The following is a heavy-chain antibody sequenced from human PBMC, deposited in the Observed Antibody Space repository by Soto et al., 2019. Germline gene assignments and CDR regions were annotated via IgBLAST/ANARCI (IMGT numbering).Heavy chain of an antibody. CDR3: ARDGGGAIAIYYYYGMDV. J-gene: IGHJ6*02. D-gene: IGHD3-10*01. CDR1: GFTFSSYG. Sequence: QVQLVESGGGVVQPGRSLRLSCAASGFTFSSYGMHWVRQAPGKGLEWVAVIWYDGSNKYYADSVKGRFTISRDNSKNTXXLQMNSLRAEDTAVYYCARDGGGAIAIYYYYGMDVWGQGTTVTVSS. CDR2: IWYDGSNK. V-gene: IGHV3-33*01.